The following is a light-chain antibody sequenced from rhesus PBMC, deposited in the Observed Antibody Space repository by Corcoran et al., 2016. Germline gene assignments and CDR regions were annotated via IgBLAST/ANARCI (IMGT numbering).Light chain of an antibody. Sequence: QVILTQSPATLSLSPGARATLSCRSSHSVCSDLAWYQQKPGQSPRRPIYGASSRATGIPDSFSGSGSGTDVTLTNTSLEHEDVVVYHYYPHGSGASFGQVTKVEIK. CDR2: GAS. CDR1: HSVCSD. CDR3: YPHGSGAS. J-gene: IGKJ2*01. V-gene: IGKV3-10*01.